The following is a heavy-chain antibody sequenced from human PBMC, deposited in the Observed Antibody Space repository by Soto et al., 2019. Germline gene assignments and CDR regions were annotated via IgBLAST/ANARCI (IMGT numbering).Heavy chain of an antibody. D-gene: IGHD6-13*01. CDR3: ATLPYSSTWYGMGYFDS. CDR1: GGSISSGTYY. J-gene: IGHJ4*02. Sequence: PSETLFLTCTVSGGSISSGTYYWGWIRQPPGKGLEWIGTIYYTGSIYYTPSLKSRVTISVDTSRKQFSLELSSVTAADTAVYYCATLPYSSTWYGMGYFDSWGQGTLVTVSS. CDR2: IYYTGSI. V-gene: IGHV4-39*01.